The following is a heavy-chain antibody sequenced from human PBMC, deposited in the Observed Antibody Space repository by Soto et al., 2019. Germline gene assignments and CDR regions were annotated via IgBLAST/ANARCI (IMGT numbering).Heavy chain of an antibody. D-gene: IGHD4-17*01. CDR3: AKGWMATVTYSDY. V-gene: IGHV3-23*01. J-gene: IGHJ4*02. CDR1: GFTFSNYA. CDR2: ITGSGGST. Sequence: EMQLLQSGGGLVQPGGSLRLSCAASGFTFSNYAMSWVRQAPGKGLEWVSAITGSGGSTFYADSVKGRFTISRDNSENTLLLQMNGLRVEATAMYYCAKGWMATVTYSDYWGQGTLVTVSS.